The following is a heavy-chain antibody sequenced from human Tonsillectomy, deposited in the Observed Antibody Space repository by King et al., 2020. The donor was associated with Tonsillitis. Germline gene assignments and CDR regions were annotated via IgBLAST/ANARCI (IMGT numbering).Heavy chain of an antibody. CDR1: GGTFSSYA. Sequence: QLVQSGAEVKKPGSSVKVSCKASGGTFSSYAISWVRQAPGQGLEWMGRIITILGIANYAQKFQGRVTITADKSTSTAYMELSSLRSEDTAVYYCAREALYSTGPAVFDYWGQGTLVTVSS. V-gene: IGHV1-69*09. J-gene: IGHJ4*02. D-gene: IGHD6-19*01. CDR2: IITILGIA. CDR3: AREALYSTGPAVFDY.